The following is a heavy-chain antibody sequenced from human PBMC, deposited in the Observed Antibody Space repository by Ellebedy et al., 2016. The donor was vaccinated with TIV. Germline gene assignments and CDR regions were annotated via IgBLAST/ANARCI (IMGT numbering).Heavy chain of an antibody. D-gene: IGHD3-10*01. J-gene: IGHJ5*02. CDR1: GDSLSRSSSY. CDR2: VYHSGNT. CDR3: ARWFGELLYVRWFDP. V-gene: IGHV4-39*01. Sequence: GSLRLSCTVSGDSLSRSSSYWGWIRQTPGKGLDWIGSVYHSGNTYYNPSLKSRVAISADTSKNQFFLRLSSVTAADTAVYYCARWFGELLYVRWFDPWGQGILVTVSS.